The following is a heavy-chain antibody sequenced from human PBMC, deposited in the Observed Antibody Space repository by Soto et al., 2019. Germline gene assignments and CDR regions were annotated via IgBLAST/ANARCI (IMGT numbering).Heavy chain of an antibody. CDR1: GYTFTSYY. CDR3: ARDRDFWSGYFTRYYYYGIDG. D-gene: IGHD3-3*01. J-gene: IGHJ6*02. Sequence: ASVKVSCKASGYTFTSYYIHWVRQAPGQGLEWMGVINPGGGSPNYAQRFQGRVTMTSDTSTSTVYMELTSLRSEDTAVYYCARDRDFWSGYFTRYYYYGIDGWGQGTTVTGSS. CDR2: INPGGGSP. V-gene: IGHV1-46*01.